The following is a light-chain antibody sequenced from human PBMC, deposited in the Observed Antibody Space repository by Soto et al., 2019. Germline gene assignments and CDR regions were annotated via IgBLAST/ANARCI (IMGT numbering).Light chain of an antibody. J-gene: IGLJ1*01. Sequence: QSVLTQPPSVSGAPGQRVTISCTGTSSNIGGGYDVNWYQQLPGTAPKLLIYGDMNRPSGVPDRFSGSKSGTSASLAITGLQAEDEADYYCCSYAGSYSYVFGTGTKGTV. V-gene: IGLV1-40*01. CDR1: SSNIGGGYD. CDR2: GDM. CDR3: CSYAGSYSYV.